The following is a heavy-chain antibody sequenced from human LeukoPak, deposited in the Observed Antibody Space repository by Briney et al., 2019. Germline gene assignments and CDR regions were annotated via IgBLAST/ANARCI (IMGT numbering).Heavy chain of an antibody. J-gene: IGHJ4*02. CDR1: GGSISSGGYY. D-gene: IGHD3-3*01. V-gene: IGHV4-31*03. CDR2: IYYSGST. CDR3: ARGGGFLEWGNFDY. Sequence: TSETLSLTCTVSGGSISSGGYYWSWIRQHPGKGLEWIGYIYYSGSTYYNPSLKSRVTISVDTSKNQFSLKLSSVTAADTAVYYCARGGGFLEWGNFDYWGQGTLVTVSS.